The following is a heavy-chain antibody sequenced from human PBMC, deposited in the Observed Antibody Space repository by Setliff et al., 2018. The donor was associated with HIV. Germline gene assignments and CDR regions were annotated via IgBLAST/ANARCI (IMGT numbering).Heavy chain of an antibody. CDR2: INAGYGNT. Sequence: GASVKVSCKASGYTFTSYAIHWVRQAPGQSFEWMGWINAGYGNTKYSQKFQGRVSLTIDTSASTAYMELRSLRSDDTAVYYCARDDGGYNYAEAFDVWGQGTMVTVSS. CDR3: ARDDGGYNYAEAFDV. CDR1: GYTFTSYA. V-gene: IGHV1-3*01. D-gene: IGHD3-16*01. J-gene: IGHJ3*01.